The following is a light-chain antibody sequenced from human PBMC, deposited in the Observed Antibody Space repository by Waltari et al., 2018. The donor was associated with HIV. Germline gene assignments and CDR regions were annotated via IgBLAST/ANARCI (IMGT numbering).Light chain of an antibody. CDR1: QAISTY. J-gene: IGKJ3*01. Sequence: QMTQSPSPLPASLGASVLTTCRASQAISTYLNWYQQKPGKAPALLVYSAYKLQPGAPSRFRGAGSGKDFSLSISSLQTEDFATYFCQQSYGFPFNFGPGT. CDR2: SAY. V-gene: IGKV1-39*01. CDR3: QQSYGFPFN.